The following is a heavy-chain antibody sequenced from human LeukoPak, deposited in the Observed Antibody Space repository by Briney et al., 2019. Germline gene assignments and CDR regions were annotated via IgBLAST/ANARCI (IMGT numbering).Heavy chain of an antibody. J-gene: IGHJ4*02. CDR3: TTGGEDHQPRYYFDY. CDR1: GFTFSNAW. D-gene: IGHD2-2*01. Sequence: GGSLRLSCAASGFTFSNAWMSWVRQAPGKGLEWVGRIKSKTDGGTTDYAAPVKGRFTISRDDSKNTLYLQMNSLKTEDTAVYYCTTGGEDHQPRYYFDYWGQGTLVTVSS. CDR2: IKSKTDGGTT. V-gene: IGHV3-15*01.